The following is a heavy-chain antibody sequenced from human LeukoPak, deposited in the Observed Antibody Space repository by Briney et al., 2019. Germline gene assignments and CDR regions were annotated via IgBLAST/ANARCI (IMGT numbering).Heavy chain of an antibody. CDR1: GLTFSSYG. D-gene: IGHD1-26*01. Sequence: GGSLRLSCAASGLTFSSYGMHWVRQAPGKGLEWVAVIWYDGSNKYYADSVKGRFTISRDNSKNTLYLQMNSLRAEDTAVYYCARDRVGATDYFDYWGQGTLVTVSS. J-gene: IGHJ4*02. CDR3: ARDRVGATDYFDY. CDR2: IWYDGSNK. V-gene: IGHV3-33*01.